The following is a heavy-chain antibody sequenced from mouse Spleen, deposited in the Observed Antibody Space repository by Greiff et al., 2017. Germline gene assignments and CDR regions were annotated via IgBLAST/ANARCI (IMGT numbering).Heavy chain of an antibody. J-gene: IGHJ4*01. CDR1: GYAFSILW. V-gene: IGHV1-80*01. Sequence: VQLQQSGAVLVRPGSSVKISCKASGYAFSILWLNWVKQRPGQGLEWIGQIYPGDGDIKYNGKFKAKATLTADKSSSTAYMQLSSLTSEDSAVYFCARYYEAMDYWGQGTSVTVSS. CDR2: IYPGDGDI. D-gene: IGHD1-1*01. CDR3: ARYYEAMDY.